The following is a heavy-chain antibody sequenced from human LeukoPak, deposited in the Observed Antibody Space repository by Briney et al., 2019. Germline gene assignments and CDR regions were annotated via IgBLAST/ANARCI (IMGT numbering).Heavy chain of an antibody. CDR3: ARGNWNYDFDY. CDR1: GGSISSSSYY. D-gene: IGHD1-7*01. Sequence: SETLSLTCTVSGGSISSSSYYWGWIRQPPGKGLEWIGSIYYSGSTYYNPSLKSRVTISVDTSKNQFSLKLSSVTAADTAVYYCARGNWNYDFDYWGQGTLVTVSS. V-gene: IGHV4-39*07. J-gene: IGHJ4*02. CDR2: IYYSGST.